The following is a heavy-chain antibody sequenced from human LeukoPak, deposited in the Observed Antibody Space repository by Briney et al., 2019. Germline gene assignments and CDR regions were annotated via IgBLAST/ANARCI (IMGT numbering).Heavy chain of an antibody. J-gene: IGHJ4*02. D-gene: IGHD3-22*01. V-gene: IGHV4-31*03. CDR2: IYYSGST. CDR3: ASRYYDSSGYMLGNDY. Sequence: SETLSLTCTVSGGSISSGGYYWSWIRQHPVKGLEWIGYIYYSGSTYYNPSLKSRVTISVDTSKNQFSLKLSSVTAADTAVYYCASRYYDSSGYMLGNDYWGQGTLVTVSS. CDR1: GGSISSGGYY.